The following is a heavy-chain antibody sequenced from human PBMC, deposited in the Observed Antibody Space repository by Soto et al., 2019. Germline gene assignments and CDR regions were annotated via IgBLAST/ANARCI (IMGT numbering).Heavy chain of an antibody. D-gene: IGHD6-19*01. CDR2: IIPILGIA. J-gene: IGHJ6*02. Sequence: SVKVSCKASGGTFSSYAISWVRQAPGQGLEWMGRIIPILGIANYAQKFQGRVTITADKSTSTAYMELSSLRSEDTAVYYCAKDRSSGRYNRLRHYYGMDVWGQGTTVTVSS. CDR1: GGTFSSYA. V-gene: IGHV1-69*04. CDR3: AKDRSSGRYNRLRHYYGMDV.